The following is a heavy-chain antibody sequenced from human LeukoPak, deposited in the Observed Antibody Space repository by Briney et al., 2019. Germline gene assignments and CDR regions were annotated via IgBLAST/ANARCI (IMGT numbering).Heavy chain of an antibody. V-gene: IGHV5-10-1*01. CDR2: IDPSDSYT. J-gene: IGHJ4*02. CDR3: ARRNRYTWYSFDY. Sequence: GESLKISCKGSGYSFTSYWISWVRQMPGKGLEWMGRIDPSDSYTNYSPSFQGHVAISVDKSISTAYLQWSSLRASDTAMYYCARRNRYTWYSFDYWGQGTLVTVSS. CDR1: GYSFTSYW. D-gene: IGHD6-13*01.